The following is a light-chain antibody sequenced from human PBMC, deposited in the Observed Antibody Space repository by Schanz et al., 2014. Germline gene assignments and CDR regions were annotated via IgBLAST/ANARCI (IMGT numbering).Light chain of an antibody. J-gene: IGLJ1*01. V-gene: IGLV2-14*01. CDR3: CSYVSSTTPYV. Sequence: QSALTQPPSASGSPGQSVTISCTGTSSDVGGYNYVSWYQQHPGKAPKLMIYDVSNRPSGVSNRFSGSKSGNTASLTISGLQAEDEADYYCCSYVSSTTPYVFGFGTKLTVL. CDR1: SSDVGGYNY. CDR2: DVS.